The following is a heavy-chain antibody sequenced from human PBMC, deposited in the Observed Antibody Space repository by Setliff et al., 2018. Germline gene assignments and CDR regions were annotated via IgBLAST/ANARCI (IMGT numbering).Heavy chain of an antibody. Sequence: SETLSLTCTVSGGSISSSSYYWGWIRQPPGKGLGWIGSIHYSGSTCYNPSLKSRVTISIDTSKNQSSLKLSSVTAADTAVYYCARGGDSGSYFLANHDAFDIWGQGTMVTVSS. CDR1: GGSISSSSYY. D-gene: IGHD1-26*01. CDR2: IHYSGST. CDR3: ARGGDSGSYFLANHDAFDI. V-gene: IGHV4-39*07. J-gene: IGHJ3*02.